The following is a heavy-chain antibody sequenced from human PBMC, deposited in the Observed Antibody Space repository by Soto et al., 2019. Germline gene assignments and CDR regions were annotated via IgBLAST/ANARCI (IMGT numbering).Heavy chain of an antibody. CDR1: GFTFSSYS. CDR2: ISSSSSYI. J-gene: IGHJ6*02. V-gene: IGHV3-21*01. CDR3: ARGDCSSTSCRGVYYYYGMDV. Sequence: PGGSLRLSCAASGFTFSSYSMNWVRQAPGKGLEWVSSISSSSSYIYYADSVKGRFTISGDNAKNSLYLQMNSLRAEDTAVYYCARGDCSSTSCRGVYYYYGMDVWGQGTTVTVSS. D-gene: IGHD2-2*01.